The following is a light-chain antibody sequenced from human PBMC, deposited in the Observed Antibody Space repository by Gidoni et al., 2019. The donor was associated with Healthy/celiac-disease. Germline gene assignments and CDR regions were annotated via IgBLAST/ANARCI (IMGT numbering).Light chain of an antibody. J-gene: IGKJ4*01. Sequence: DIELKQSPSSLSASVGDRVTITCRESQSISSYLNWYQQKPGKAPKLLIYAAYSLQSGVPSRFSGLGSWTAFTLTISILQPEDFATYYCQQSSSTPFTFGGGTKVEIK. CDR3: QQSSSTPFT. V-gene: IGKV1-39*01. CDR2: AAY. CDR1: QSISSY.